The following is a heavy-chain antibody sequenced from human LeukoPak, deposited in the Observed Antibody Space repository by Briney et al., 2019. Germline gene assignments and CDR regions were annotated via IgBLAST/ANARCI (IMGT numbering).Heavy chain of an antibody. CDR3: ARSLSGARGNYYYYMDV. Sequence: ASVKVCCKASGGTFSSYAISWVRQAPGQGLGWMGGIIPIFGTANYAQKFQGRVTITADESTSTAYMELSSLRSEDTAVYYCARSLSGARGNYYYYMDVWGKGTTVTVSS. J-gene: IGHJ6*03. CDR2: IIPIFGTA. D-gene: IGHD1-26*01. V-gene: IGHV1-69*13. CDR1: GGTFSSYA.